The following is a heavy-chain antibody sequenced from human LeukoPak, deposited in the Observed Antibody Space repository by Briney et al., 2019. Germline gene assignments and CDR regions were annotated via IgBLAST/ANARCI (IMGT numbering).Heavy chain of an antibody. CDR2: IYYSGST. D-gene: IGHD5-18*01. V-gene: IGHV4-59*12. J-gene: IGHJ4*02. CDR1: GGSISSYY. Sequence: PSETLSLTCTVSGGSISSYYWSWIRQPPGKGLEWIGYIYYSGSTNYNPSLKSRVTISVDTSKNQFSLKLSSVTAADTAVYYCARAQSRGYSYGPFDYWGQGTLVSVSS. CDR3: ARAQSRGYSYGPFDY.